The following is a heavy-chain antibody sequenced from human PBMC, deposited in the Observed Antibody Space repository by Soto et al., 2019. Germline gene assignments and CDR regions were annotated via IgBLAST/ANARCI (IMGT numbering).Heavy chain of an antibody. CDR2: IKSKTDGGTT. Sequence: EVQLVESGGGLVKPGGSLRLSCAASGFTFSNAWMSWVRQAPGKGLEWVGRIKSKTDGGTTDYAAPVKGRFTISRDDSKNTLYLQMNSLKTEYTAVYYCTTRGRELDPFSNPAFSNAFDIWGQGTMVTVSS. J-gene: IGHJ3*02. CDR1: GFTFSNAW. CDR3: TTRGRELDPFSNPAFSNAFDI. V-gene: IGHV3-15*01. D-gene: IGHD1-26*01.